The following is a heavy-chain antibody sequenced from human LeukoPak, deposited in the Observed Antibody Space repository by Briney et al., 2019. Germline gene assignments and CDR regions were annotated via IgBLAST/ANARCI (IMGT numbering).Heavy chain of an antibody. D-gene: IGHD6-13*01. CDR2: TYYTSKWIT. J-gene: IGHJ6*02. Sequence: SQTLSLTCAISGDSVSSSTTAWNWIRQCPSRGLEWLGRTYYTSKWITDYAVSVKGRITVNPNTSNNQFSLQLNSVTPEDTAVYYCARGYWAYGMDVWGPGTTVTVSS. CDR1: GDSVSSSTTA. CDR3: ARGYWAYGMDV. V-gene: IGHV6-1*01.